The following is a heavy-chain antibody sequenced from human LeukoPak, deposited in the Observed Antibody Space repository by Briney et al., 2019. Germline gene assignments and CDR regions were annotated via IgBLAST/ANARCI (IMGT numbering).Heavy chain of an antibody. CDR3: ARLSGSGSQFDY. D-gene: IGHD3-10*01. CDR2: IYYSGST. Sequence: SETLSLACTVSGGSISSSSYYWGWIRQPPGKGLEWIGTIYYSGSTYYNPSLKSRVTISVDTSKNQFSLKLSSVTAAGTAVYYCARLSGSGSQFDYWGQGTLVTVSS. CDR1: GGSISSSSYY. V-gene: IGHV4-39*01. J-gene: IGHJ4*02.